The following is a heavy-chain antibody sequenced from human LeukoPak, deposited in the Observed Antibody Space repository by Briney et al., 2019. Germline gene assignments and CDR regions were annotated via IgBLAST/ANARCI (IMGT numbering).Heavy chain of an antibody. Sequence: SETLSLTCAVYGGSFSGYYWSWIRQPPGKRLEWIGEINHSGSTNYNPSLKSRVTISVDTSKNQFSLKLSSVTAADTAVYYCARRAYYYDSSGYTLDYWGQGTLVTVSS. V-gene: IGHV4-34*01. CDR1: GGSFSGYY. J-gene: IGHJ4*02. D-gene: IGHD3-22*01. CDR2: INHSGST. CDR3: ARRAYYYDSSGYTLDY.